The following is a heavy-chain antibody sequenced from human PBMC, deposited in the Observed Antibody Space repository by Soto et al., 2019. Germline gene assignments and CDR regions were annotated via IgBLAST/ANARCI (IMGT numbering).Heavy chain of an antibody. D-gene: IGHD4-17*01. V-gene: IGHV4-34*01. CDR3: ARGTTVTTKIGYYYYYMDV. J-gene: IGHJ6*03. Sequence: SDTLCLTCAVYGGSFSGYYWSWIRQPPGKGLEWIGEINHSGSTNYNPSLKSRVTISVDTSKNQFSLKLSSVTAADTAVYYCARGTTVTTKIGYYYYYMDVWGKGTTVTVSS. CDR2: INHSGST. CDR1: GGSFSGYY.